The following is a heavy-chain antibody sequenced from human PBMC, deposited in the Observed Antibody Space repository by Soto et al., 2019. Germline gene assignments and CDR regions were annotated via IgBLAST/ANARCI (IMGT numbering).Heavy chain of an antibody. Sequence: QGQLLESGGGLVKPGGSLRLSCVASGLTVSGYYMGWIRQRPGKGLEWMSYISSGSGDTKHAASVKGRFSISRDNTKKTLHLQMNSMRDEDATVYFCATGQQWRLADIWGQGTMVTVSS. CDR3: ATGQQWRLADI. CDR2: ISSGSGDT. D-gene: IGHD6-19*01. CDR1: GLTVSGYY. J-gene: IGHJ3*02. V-gene: IGHV3-11*03.